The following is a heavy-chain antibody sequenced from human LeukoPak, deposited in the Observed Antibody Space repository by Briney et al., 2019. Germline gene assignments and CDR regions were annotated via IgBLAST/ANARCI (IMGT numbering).Heavy chain of an antibody. Sequence: GGSLRLSCEASGFTFSSYWIGGVGKAPGKGREGVAFIKFNGHETFYADSVEGRFTFSRDNSRNTVYLQMNSLRSEDTAVYYCAREAPICRNADCRTGFDYWGQGTLVAVSS. V-gene: IGHV3-7*01. CDR2: IKFNGHET. CDR3: AREAPICRNADCRTGFDY. J-gene: IGHJ4*02. CDR1: GFTFSSYW. D-gene: IGHD1-1*01.